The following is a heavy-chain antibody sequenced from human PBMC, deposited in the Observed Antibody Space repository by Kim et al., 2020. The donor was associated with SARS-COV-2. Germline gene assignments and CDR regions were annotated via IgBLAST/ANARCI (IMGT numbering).Heavy chain of an antibody. D-gene: IGHD3-22*01. CDR3: AKEGGEYYDSSLSLDY. V-gene: IGHV3-43*01. Sequence: VRGRFTISTDNSKNSLYLQINSLRTKDTALYYCAKEGGEYYDSSLSLDYWGQGTLVTVSS. J-gene: IGHJ4*02.